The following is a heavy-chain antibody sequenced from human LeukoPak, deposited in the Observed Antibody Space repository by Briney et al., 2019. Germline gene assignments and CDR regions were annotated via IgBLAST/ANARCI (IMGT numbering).Heavy chain of an antibody. V-gene: IGHV4-4*02. CDR3: ARVSLMVRGVIDY. D-gene: IGHD3-10*01. J-gene: IGHJ4*02. CDR1: GGSISSSNW. Sequence: SGTLSLTCAVSGGSISSSNWWSWVRQPPGKGLEWIGEIYHSGSTNYNPSLKSRVTISVDKSKNQFSLKLSSVTAADTAVYYCARVSLMVRGVIDYWGQGTLVTVSS. CDR2: IYHSGST.